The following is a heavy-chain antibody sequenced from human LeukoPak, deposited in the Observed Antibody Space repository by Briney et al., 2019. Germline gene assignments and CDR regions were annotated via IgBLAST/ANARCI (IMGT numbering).Heavy chain of an antibody. V-gene: IGHV3-23*01. D-gene: IGHD5-18*01. CDR1: GFTFGSHA. CDR3: GKTTVGYSSGQKPAWPVDY. Sequence: GGSLRLSCEASGFTFGSHAMYWVRQAPGKGLEWVAGIFGSGGSPHYAGSVKGRITISRDNSRNTVYLQINSLRAEDTAVYYCGKTTVGYSSGQKPAWPVDYWGQGTLVTVSS. CDR2: IFGSGGSP. J-gene: IGHJ4*02.